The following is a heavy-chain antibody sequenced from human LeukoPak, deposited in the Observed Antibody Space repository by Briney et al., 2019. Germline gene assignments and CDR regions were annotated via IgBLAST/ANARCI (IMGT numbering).Heavy chain of an antibody. D-gene: IGHD4-17*01. J-gene: IGHJ6*02. CDR3: ARVRAHYGDRPRYGMDV. V-gene: IGHV1-46*01. CDR2: INPSGGST. Sequence: GASVKVSCKASGYTFTNYYMHWVRQAPGQGLEWMGIINPSGGSTSYAQKFQGRVTMTRDTSTSTVYMELSSLRSEDTAVYYCARVRAHYGDRPRYGMDVWGQGTTVTVSS. CDR1: GYTFTNYY.